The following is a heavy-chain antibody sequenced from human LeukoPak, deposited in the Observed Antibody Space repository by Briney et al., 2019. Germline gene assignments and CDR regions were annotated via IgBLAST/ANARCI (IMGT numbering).Heavy chain of an antibody. CDR3: AKNDGNLPYYYYYMDV. CDR2: INTKTGAT. J-gene: IGHJ6*03. CDR1: GYKFTDNW. V-gene: IGHV1-2*02. D-gene: IGHD1-1*01. Sequence: ASVKVSCKPFGYKFTDNWIHWVRQAPGQGLEWMGWINTKTGATNIAQKFQGRVTMTRDTSISTAYIEVSRLTSDDTAVYYCAKNDGNLPYYYYYMDVWGKGTTVTVSS.